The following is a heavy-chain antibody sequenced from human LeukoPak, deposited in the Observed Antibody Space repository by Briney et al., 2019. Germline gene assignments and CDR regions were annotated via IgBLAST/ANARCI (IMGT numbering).Heavy chain of an antibody. CDR2: IYYSGST. Sequence: SGTLSLTCTVSGGSISSGDYYWSWIRQPPGKGLEWIGYIYYSGSTYYNPSVQSRVTISEDTSRNQFFLKLTSLTAADTAVFYCARRSSSSGYYYYMDVWGKGTTVTVSS. CDR1: GGSISSGDYY. CDR3: ARRSSSSGYYYYMDV. J-gene: IGHJ6*03. D-gene: IGHD6-6*01. V-gene: IGHV4-30-4*01.